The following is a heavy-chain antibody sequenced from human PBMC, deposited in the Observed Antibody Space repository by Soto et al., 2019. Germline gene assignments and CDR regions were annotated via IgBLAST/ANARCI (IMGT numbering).Heavy chain of an antibody. CDR3: AKDARAVAGLGVYYFDL. J-gene: IGHJ4*02. Sequence: EVQLVESGGDLVQPGRSLRLSCTASGFTFDEYAMHWVRQVPGKGLEWVSVITWNSGGIDYADSVKGRFTTSRDNAKNTLYLQMNSLRTEDTGFYYCAKDARAVAGLGVYYFDLCGQGTLVTVSS. CDR2: ITWNSGGI. V-gene: IGHV3-9*01. D-gene: IGHD6-19*01. CDR1: GFTFDEYA.